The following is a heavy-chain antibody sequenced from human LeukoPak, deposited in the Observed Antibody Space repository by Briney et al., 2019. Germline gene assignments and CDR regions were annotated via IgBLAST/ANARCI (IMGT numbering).Heavy chain of an antibody. J-gene: IGHJ4*02. CDR2: ISWNSGSI. V-gene: IGHV3-9*01. CDR1: GFTFDDYA. CDR3: AKDIQGYSSSWFDY. D-gene: IGHD6-13*01. Sequence: PGGSLRLSCAASGFTFDDYAMHWVRQAPGKGLEWVSGISWNSGSIGYADSVKGRFTISRDNAKNSLYLQMNSLRAEDTALYYCAKDIQGYSSSWFDYWGQGTLVTASS.